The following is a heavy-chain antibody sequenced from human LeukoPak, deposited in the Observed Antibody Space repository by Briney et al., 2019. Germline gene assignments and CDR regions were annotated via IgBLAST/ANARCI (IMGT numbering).Heavy chain of an antibody. Sequence: GGSLRLSCAASGFTFSNAWMSWVRQAPGKGLEWVANIQDDGSDTYYVDSVKGRFTISRDNAKNSLFLQMNSLRVEDTALYYCVGGGFNLDYWGQGTLVTVSS. CDR1: GFTFSNAW. CDR2: IQDDGSDT. CDR3: VGGGFNLDY. J-gene: IGHJ4*02. V-gene: IGHV3-7*01.